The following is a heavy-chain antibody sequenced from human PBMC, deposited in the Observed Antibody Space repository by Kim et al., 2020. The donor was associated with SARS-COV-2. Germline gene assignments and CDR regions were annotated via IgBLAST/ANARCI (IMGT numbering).Heavy chain of an antibody. V-gene: IGHV3-30*18. D-gene: IGHD3-3*01. CDR1: GFTFSSYG. J-gene: IGHJ4*01. CDR2: ISYDGSNK. Sequence: GGSLRLSCAASGFTFSSYGMHWVRQAPGKGLEWVAVISYDGSNKYYADSVKGRFTISRDNSKNTLYLQMNSLRAEDTAVYYCAKVFGDFCSGYPPSYFD. CDR3: AKVFGDFCSGYPPSYFD.